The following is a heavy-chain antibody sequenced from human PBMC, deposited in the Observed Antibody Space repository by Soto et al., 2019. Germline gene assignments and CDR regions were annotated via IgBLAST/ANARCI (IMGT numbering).Heavy chain of an antibody. CDR3: ARPWGSLAAAGTLHYYMDV. J-gene: IGHJ6*03. D-gene: IGHD6-13*01. CDR2: INAGNGNT. CDR1: GGTFSSYT. Sequence: GASVKVSCKASGGTFSSYTISWVRQAPGQGLEWMGWINAGNGNTKYSQKFQGRVTITRDTSASTAYMELSSLRSEDTAVYYCARPWGSLAAAGTLHYYMDVWGKGTTVTVSS. V-gene: IGHV1-3*01.